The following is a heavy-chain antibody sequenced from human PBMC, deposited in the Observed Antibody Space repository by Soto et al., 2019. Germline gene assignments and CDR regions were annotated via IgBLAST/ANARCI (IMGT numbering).Heavy chain of an antibody. V-gene: IGHV4-30-4*01. CDR1: GASVTSPEHY. Sequence: SETLSLTCSVSGASVTSPEHYWTWIRQSPGKGLDLIGYIYYGGSTVYNPSLKGRSTVSLDTSKNQFSLKLRSVTAADTAVYYCARHLHPTTGYCPSTSCYHFDYWGQGTLVTVSS. D-gene: IGHD2-2*01. J-gene: IGHJ4*02. CDR3: ARHLHPTTGYCPSTSCYHFDY. CDR2: IYYGGST.